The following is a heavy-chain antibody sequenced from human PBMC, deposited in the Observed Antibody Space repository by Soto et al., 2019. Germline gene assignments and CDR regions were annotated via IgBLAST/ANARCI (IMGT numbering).Heavy chain of an antibody. V-gene: IGHV4-39*02. CDR3: ARDNSSSSAPNFDY. D-gene: IGHD6-6*01. Sequence: SPTLSLTCTVSGGSISSSSYYWGWIRQPPGKGLEWIGSIYYRWSTYYNPSLKSRFTISEDTSKNQFSVKPSSVTAADAAGYYCARDNSSSSAPNFDYWGQGTRVTVSS. CDR2: IYYRWST. J-gene: IGHJ4*02. CDR1: GGSISSSSYY.